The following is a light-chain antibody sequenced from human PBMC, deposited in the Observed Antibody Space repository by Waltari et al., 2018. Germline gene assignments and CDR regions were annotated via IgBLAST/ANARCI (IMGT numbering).Light chain of an antibody. CDR2: RDT. J-gene: IGLJ2*01. V-gene: IGLV3-27*01. CDR1: VLANKY. CDR3: YAAADNNLGV. Sequence: SFELTQTSSLSVSPGQTVRISCSGDVLANKYARWFQQKTGQAPVLIIFRDTERPSGIPERFSGSSSGTTATLIIRGAQVEDEGDYYCYAAADNNLGVFGGGTKVTVL.